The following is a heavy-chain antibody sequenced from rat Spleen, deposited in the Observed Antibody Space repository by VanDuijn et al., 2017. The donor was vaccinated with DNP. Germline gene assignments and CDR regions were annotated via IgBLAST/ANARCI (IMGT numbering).Heavy chain of an antibody. CDR1: GSTFSLFP. Sequence: EVQLVESGGGLVQPGRSMKLSCASSGSTFSLFPIAWVRQAPTKGLEWVATISTSGGSTYYRDSVKGRFTISRDNAKSTLYLQMDSLRSEETATYYCTRHDGSYNLRWFAYWGQGTLVTVSS. CDR3: TRHDGSYNLRWFAY. D-gene: IGHD1-12*02. V-gene: IGHV5-46*01. J-gene: IGHJ3*01. CDR2: ISTSGGST.